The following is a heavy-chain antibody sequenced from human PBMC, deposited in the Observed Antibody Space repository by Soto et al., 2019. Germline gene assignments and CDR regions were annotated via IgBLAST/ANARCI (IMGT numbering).Heavy chain of an antibody. CDR3: ARDPPRITIFGANYGMDV. CDR1: GFTFSSYS. Sequence: PGGTLRLCCAASGFTFSSYSMNWVRQAPGKGLEWVSYISSSSSTIYYADSVKGRFTISRDNAKNSLYLQMNSLRDEDTAVSYCARDPPRITIFGANYGMDVWGQGTTVTVSS. CDR2: ISSSSSTI. J-gene: IGHJ6*02. V-gene: IGHV3-48*02. D-gene: IGHD3-3*01.